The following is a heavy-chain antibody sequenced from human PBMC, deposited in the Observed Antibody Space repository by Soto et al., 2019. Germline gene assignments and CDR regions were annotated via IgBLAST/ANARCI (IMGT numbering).Heavy chain of an antibody. J-gene: IGHJ5*02. D-gene: IGHD3-3*01. CDR3: AREKGGRFLHRKNWFAP. V-gene: IGHV4-61*01. CDR2: IYDSGST. Sequence: SETLSLTCTVSGDSVNSDIYYWSWIRQPPGKGLEWIGYIYDSGSTNYNPSLKSRVTISVDTSKNQFSLNMTSVTAADTAVYYCAREKGGRFLHRKNWFAPWGQGILVTVSS. CDR1: GDSVNSDIYY.